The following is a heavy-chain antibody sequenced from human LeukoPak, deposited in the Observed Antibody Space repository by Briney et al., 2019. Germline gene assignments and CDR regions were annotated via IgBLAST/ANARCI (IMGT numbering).Heavy chain of an antibody. J-gene: IGHJ6*02. CDR1: GYTFTGYY. Sequence: ASVKVSCKSSGYTFTGYYIHWVRQAPGQGLEWMGWINPNSGGTNYAQKFQGRVTMTRDTSISTAYMDLSRLRFDDTAVYYCARVPVIWGTGKEKFGMDVWGQGTTVTVSS. D-gene: IGHD1-1*01. CDR3: ARVPVIWGTGKEKFGMDV. V-gene: IGHV1-2*02. CDR2: INPNSGGT.